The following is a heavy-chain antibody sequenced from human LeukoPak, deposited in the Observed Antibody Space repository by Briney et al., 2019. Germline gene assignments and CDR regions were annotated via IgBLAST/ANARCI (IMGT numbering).Heavy chain of an antibody. CDR2: ISSSSSYI. CDR1: GFTFSSYS. J-gene: IGHJ3*02. D-gene: IGHD6-19*01. CDR3: ARPLGSGSYDAFDI. Sequence: KPGGSLRLSCAASGFTFSSYSMNWVRQAPGKGLEWVSSISSSSSYIYYADSVKGRFTISRDNAKNSLYLQMNSLRAEDTAVYYCARPLGSGSYDAFDIWGQGTMVTVSS. V-gene: IGHV3-21*01.